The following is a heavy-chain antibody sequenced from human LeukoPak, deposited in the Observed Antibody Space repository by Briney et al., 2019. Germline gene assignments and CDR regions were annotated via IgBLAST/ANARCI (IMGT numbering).Heavy chain of an antibody. CDR2: IWYDGSNK. D-gene: IGHD6-13*01. CDR3: ARGSTYSSSWYWKGTPFDY. CDR1: GFTFSSYG. Sequence: GGSLRLSCAASGFTFSSYGMHWVRQAPGKGLEWVAVIWYDGSNKYYADSVKCRFTISRDNSKNTLYLQMNSLRAEDTAVYYCARGSTYSSSWYWKGTPFDYWGQGTLVTVSS. V-gene: IGHV3-33*01. J-gene: IGHJ4*02.